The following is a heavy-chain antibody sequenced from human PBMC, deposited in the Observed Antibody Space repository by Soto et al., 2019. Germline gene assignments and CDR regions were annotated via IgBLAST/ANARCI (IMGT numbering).Heavy chain of an antibody. D-gene: IGHD2-2*03. Sequence: SETLSLTCTVSGDSISGYSWSWIRQPPGKGLEWIGNIHYNGNTKYSPSLKSRVTMSVDTSKNHFSLKLISVTTADTAVYFCAREGNLGRWIQPLDSWGQGTLVTVSS. V-gene: IGHV4-59*01. CDR2: IHYNGNT. CDR3: AREGNLGRWIQPLDS. J-gene: IGHJ4*02. CDR1: GDSISGYS.